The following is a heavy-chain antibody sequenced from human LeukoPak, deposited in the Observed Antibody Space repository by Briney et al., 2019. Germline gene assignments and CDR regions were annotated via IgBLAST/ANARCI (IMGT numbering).Heavy chain of an antibody. CDR3: ARSLGYD. Sequence: ASVKVSCKASGGTFSSYAISWVRQATGQGLEWMGWMNPNSGNTGYAQKFQGRVTMTRNTSISTAYMELSSLRSEDTAVYYCARSLGYDWGQGTLVTVSS. V-gene: IGHV1-8*02. D-gene: IGHD5-12*01. CDR1: GGTFSSYA. CDR2: MNPNSGNT. J-gene: IGHJ4*02.